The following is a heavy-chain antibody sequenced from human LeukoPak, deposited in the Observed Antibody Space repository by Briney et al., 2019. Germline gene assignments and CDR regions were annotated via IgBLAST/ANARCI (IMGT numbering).Heavy chain of an antibody. CDR3: ARGTYQLLLRAFDY. CDR2: IYHSGST. J-gene: IGHJ4*02. Sequence: SETLSLTCTVSGYSISSGYYWGWIRQPPGKGLEWIGSIYHSGSTYYNPSLKSRVTISVDTSKTQFSLKLSSVTAADTAVYYCARGTYQLLLRAFDYWGQGTLVTVSS. CDR1: GYSISSGYY. V-gene: IGHV4-38-2*02. D-gene: IGHD2-2*01.